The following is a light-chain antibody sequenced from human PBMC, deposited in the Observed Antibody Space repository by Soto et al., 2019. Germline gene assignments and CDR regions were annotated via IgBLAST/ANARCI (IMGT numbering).Light chain of an antibody. CDR2: EVS. J-gene: IGLJ2*01. CDR1: SSDVGGYNY. CDR3: SSYTGSSALVV. V-gene: IGLV2-14*01. Sequence: QSALTQPASVSGSPGQSITISCTGTSSDVGGYNYVSWYQQHPGKAPKLIIYEVSNRPSGVSNRFSGSKSGNTASLTVSGLQAQDEADYYCSSYTGSSALVVFGGGTKLTVL.